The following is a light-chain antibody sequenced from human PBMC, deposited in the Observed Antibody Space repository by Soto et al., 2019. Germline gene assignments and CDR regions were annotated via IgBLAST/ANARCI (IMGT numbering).Light chain of an antibody. J-gene: IGLJ3*02. V-gene: IGLV1-47*01. CDR3: EAWDDTLDAQV. Sequence: QSVLTQSPSASGTPGQRVTISCSGSRSNIGRNFAYWYQHVPGTAPRLLIQRNNERPSGVPDRFSGSKSGTSVSLAISGLRSDDEATYYCEAWDDTLDAQVFVGGTQLTVL. CDR1: RSNIGRNF. CDR2: RNN.